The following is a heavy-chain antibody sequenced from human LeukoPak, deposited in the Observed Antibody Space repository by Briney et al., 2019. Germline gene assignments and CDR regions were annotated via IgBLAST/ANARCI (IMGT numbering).Heavy chain of an antibody. CDR1: GFTFSNYW. CDR2: IKSDGSTI. J-gene: IGHJ4*02. V-gene: IGHV3-74*01. D-gene: IGHD3-22*01. Sequence: GGSLRLSCTASGFTFSNYWMSWVRQAPGKGLVWVSRIKSDGSTITYADSVKGRFTISRDNAKNTVYLQMNSLRADDTAVYYCARAYISGYCFDCWGQGTLVTVSS. CDR3: ARAYISGYCFDC.